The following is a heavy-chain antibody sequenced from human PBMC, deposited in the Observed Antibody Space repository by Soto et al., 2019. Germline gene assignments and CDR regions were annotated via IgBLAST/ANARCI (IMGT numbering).Heavy chain of an antibody. D-gene: IGHD3-10*01. CDR1: GFTFSSYG. J-gene: IGHJ5*02. CDR3: AKHLWFGESVFDP. Sequence: EVQLLESGGGLVQPGGSLRLSCAGTGFTFSSYGMSWVRQAPGKGLEWVSTIRGRAGKANYADSVKGRFTISRDDSTNTVHLQMNSLRHEETAVYYCAKHLWFGESVFDPWGQGTLVIVSS. CDR2: IRGRAGKA. V-gene: IGHV3-23*01.